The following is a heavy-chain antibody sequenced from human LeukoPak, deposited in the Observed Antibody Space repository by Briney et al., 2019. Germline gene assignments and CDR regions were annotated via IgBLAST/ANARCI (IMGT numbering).Heavy chain of an antibody. D-gene: IGHD5-18*01. V-gene: IGHV7-4-1*02. CDR2: INTNTGNP. CDR1: GYTFTNYA. Sequence: ASMKVSCKASGYTFTNYAMNWVRQAPGQGLEWMGGINTNTGNPTHAQGFTGRFVFSLDTSVSTAYLQISSLKAEDTAVYYCASLNSYGYWGEYYFDYWGQGTLVTVSS. CDR3: ASLNSYGYWGEYYFDY. J-gene: IGHJ4*02.